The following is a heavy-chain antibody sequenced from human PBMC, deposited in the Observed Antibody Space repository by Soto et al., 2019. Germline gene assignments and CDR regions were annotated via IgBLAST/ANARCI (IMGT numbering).Heavy chain of an antibody. CDR3: ARGGADYYDSSGYLDY. CDR2: IYYSGST. CDR1: GGSISSGGYY. D-gene: IGHD3-22*01. J-gene: IGHJ4*02. Sequence: SETLSLPCTVSGGSISSGGYYWSWIRQHPGKGLEWIGYIYYSGSTYYNPSLKSRVTISVDTSKNQFSLKLSSVTAADTAVYYCARGGADYYDSSGYLDYWGQGTLVTVSS. V-gene: IGHV4-31*03.